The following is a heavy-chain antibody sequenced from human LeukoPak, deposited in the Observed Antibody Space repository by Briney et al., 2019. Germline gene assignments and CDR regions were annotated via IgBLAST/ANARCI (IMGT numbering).Heavy chain of an antibody. CDR3: AKDAPRDIVVVPAAIRLYYGMDV. Sequence: GGSLRLSCAASGFTFSSYAMSWVRQAPGKGLEWVSAISGRGGSTYYADSVKGRFTISRDNPKNTLYLQMNSLRAEDTAVYYCAKDAPRDIVVVPAAIRLYYGMDVWGQGTTVTVSS. J-gene: IGHJ6*02. CDR1: GFTFSSYA. V-gene: IGHV3-23*01. CDR2: ISGRGGST. D-gene: IGHD2-2*02.